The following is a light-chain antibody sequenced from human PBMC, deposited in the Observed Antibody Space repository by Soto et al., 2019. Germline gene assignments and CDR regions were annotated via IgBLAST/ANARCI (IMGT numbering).Light chain of an antibody. CDR1: QTINIF. CDR2: AAS. V-gene: IGKV1-39*01. CDR3: QQSYSTPIT. J-gene: IGKJ5*01. Sequence: DIQMTQSPASLSASVGDRVTITCRASQTINIFLKWYQQKPGKAPMLLIYAASNLQSGVPSRFSGSGSGTDFTLTINSLQPEDFATYYCQQSYSTPITFGQGTRLEIK.